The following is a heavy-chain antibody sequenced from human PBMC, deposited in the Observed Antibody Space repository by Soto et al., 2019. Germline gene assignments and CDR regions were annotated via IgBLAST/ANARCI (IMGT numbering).Heavy chain of an antibody. CDR1: GGSISSGGYS. CDR3: ERVGFRWLPRGGAFDI. V-gene: IGHV4-30-2*01. CDR2: IYHSGST. Sequence: SETLALTFAVSGGSISSGGYSGSCIRQPPWKGLEWIGYIYHSGSTDYNPSLKIRFTISVDRSKNQFSLKLSSVTAADTDVYYCERVGFRWLPRGGAFDIWGQGTMVSV. J-gene: IGHJ3*02. D-gene: IGHD5-12*01.